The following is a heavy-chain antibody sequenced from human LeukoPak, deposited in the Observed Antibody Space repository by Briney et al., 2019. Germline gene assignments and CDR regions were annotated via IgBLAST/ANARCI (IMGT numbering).Heavy chain of an antibody. V-gene: IGHV4-59*01. CDR1: GGSISSYY. CDR2: IYYSGST. J-gene: IGHJ4*02. CDR3: ARVGYSSSWYFEFDY. Sequence: PSETLSLTCTVSGGSISSYYWSWIRQPPGKGLEWIGYIYYSGSTNYNPSLKSRVTISVDMSKNQFSLKLSSVTAADTAVYYCARVGYSSSWYFEFDYWGQGTLVTVSS. D-gene: IGHD6-13*01.